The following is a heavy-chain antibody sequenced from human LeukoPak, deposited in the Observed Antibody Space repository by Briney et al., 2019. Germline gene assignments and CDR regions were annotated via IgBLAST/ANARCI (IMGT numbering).Heavy chain of an antibody. V-gene: IGHV3-48*03. J-gene: IGHJ6*04. CDR3: ARDRRYYYGSGSYYNGVYYYGMDV. D-gene: IGHD3-10*01. CDR2: ISSSGSTI. Sequence: GGSLRLSCAASGFTFSSYEMNWVRQAPGKELEWVSYISSSGSTIYYADSVKGRFTISRDNAKNSLYLQTNSLRAEDTAVYYCARDRRYYYGSGSYYNGVYYYGMDVWGKGTTVTVSS. CDR1: GFTFSSYE.